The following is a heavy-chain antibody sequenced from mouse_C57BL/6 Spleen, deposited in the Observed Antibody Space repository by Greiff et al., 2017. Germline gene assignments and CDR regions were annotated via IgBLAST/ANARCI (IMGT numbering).Heavy chain of an antibody. CDR1: GFNTKDYY. J-gene: IGHJ4*01. CDR3: LWGNCGAMDY. D-gene: IGHD2-1*01. V-gene: IGHV14-1*01. CDR2: IDPEDGDT. Sequence: EVQLQQSGAELVRPGASVKLSCTASGFNTKDYYMHWVKQRPEQGLEWIGRIDPEDGDTAYAPQFQGKATMTSDTASTAAYLQLSSLTSVDTAVDYGLWGNCGAMDYWGQGTSGTVSS.